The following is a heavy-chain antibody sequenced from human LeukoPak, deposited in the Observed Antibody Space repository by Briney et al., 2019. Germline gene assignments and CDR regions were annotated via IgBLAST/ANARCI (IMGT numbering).Heavy chain of an antibody. V-gene: IGHV3-23*01. CDR3: AKGTDWGRWEFFDY. Sequence: GGSLRLSCAASGFTFSSYAMSWVRQAPGKGLEWVSAISGSGGSTYYADSVKGQFTISRDNSKNTLYLQMNSLRAEDTAVYYWAKGTDWGRWEFFDYWGQGTLVTVSS. D-gene: IGHD1-26*01. CDR2: ISGSGGST. CDR1: GFTFSSYA. J-gene: IGHJ4*02.